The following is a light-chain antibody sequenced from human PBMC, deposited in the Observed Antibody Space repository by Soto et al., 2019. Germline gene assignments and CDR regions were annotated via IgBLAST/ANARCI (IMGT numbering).Light chain of an antibody. CDR3: CSYAGSQTWV. CDR2: DVS. Sequence: QSALTQPRSVSGSPGQSVTISCTGTSSDVGGYNYVSWYQQHPGKAPKLIIYDVSKRPSGVPDRFSGSRSGNTASLTISGLQAEDEADYYCCSYAGSQTWVFGGGTKPPS. CDR1: SSDVGGYNY. J-gene: IGLJ3*02. V-gene: IGLV2-11*01.